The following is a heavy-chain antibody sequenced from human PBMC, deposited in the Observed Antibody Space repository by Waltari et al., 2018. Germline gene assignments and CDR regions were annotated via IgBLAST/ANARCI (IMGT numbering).Heavy chain of an antibody. CDR3: AREGYCSGGSCYFSDY. Sequence: QVQLVQSGAEVKKPGASVKVSCKASGYTFTGYYMHWVRQAPGQGLEWMGWINPNSGGTNDAQKFQGRVTMTRDTPISTAYMELSRLRSDDTAVYYRAREGYCSGGSCYFSDYWGQGTLVTVSS. CDR2: INPNSGGT. CDR1: GYTFTGYY. J-gene: IGHJ4*02. D-gene: IGHD2-15*01. V-gene: IGHV1-2*02.